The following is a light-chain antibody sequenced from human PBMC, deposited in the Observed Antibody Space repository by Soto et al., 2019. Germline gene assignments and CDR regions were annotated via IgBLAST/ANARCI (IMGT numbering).Light chain of an antibody. CDR3: QQYGTSPIT. CDR1: QSVSGK. Sequence: EVVLTQSPGTLSLSPGERGTLSCRASQSVSGKLAWYQHKPGQAPRLLISGASSRATGIPDRFSGSGSGTDFTLTISRLEPEDFALYFCQQYGTSPITFGQWTRLEIK. V-gene: IGKV3-20*01. J-gene: IGKJ5*01. CDR2: GAS.